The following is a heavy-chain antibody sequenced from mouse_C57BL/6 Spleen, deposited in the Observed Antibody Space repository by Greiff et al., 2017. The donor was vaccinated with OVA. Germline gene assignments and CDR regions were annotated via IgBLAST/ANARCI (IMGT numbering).Heavy chain of an antibody. CDR1: GFTFTDYY. J-gene: IGHJ2*01. CDR3: ARSPLGRYFDY. Sequence: EVKLVESGGGLVQPGGSLSLSCAASGFTFTDYYMSWVRQPPGKALEWLGFIRNKANGYTTEYSASVKGRFTISRDNSQSILYLQMNALRAEDSATYYCARSPLGRYFDYWGQGTTLTVSS. D-gene: IGHD1-1*01. V-gene: IGHV7-3*01. CDR2: IRNKANGYTT.